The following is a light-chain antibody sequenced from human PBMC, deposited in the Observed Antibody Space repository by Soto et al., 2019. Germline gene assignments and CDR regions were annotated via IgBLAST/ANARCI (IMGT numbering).Light chain of an antibody. J-gene: IGKJ4*01. V-gene: IGKV1-12*01. CDR2: AAS. CDR1: QGISSW. Sequence: DLQMTQSPSSVSASVGDRVTITCRASQGISSWWAWYQQKPGKAPKLLIFAASILQSGVPPRFSGSGSGTDVTLTISSLQPEDFATYYCQQGSSLSLTFGGGTKVEIK. CDR3: QQGSSLSLT.